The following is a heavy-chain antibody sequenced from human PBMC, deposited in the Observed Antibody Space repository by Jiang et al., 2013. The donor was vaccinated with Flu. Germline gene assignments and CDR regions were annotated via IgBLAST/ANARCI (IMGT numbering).Heavy chain of an antibody. Sequence: PGLVKPSETLSLTCTVSGGSISSYYWSWIRQPPGKGLEWIGYIYYSGSTNYNPSLKSRVTISVDTSKNQFSLKLSSVTAADTAVYYCARHDSEHDYVWGSYRYTPAPFDPWGQGTLVTVSS. CDR2: IYYSGST. J-gene: IGHJ5*02. D-gene: IGHD3-16*02. CDR3: ARHDSEHDYVWGSYRYTPAPFDP. V-gene: IGHV4-59*08. CDR1: GGSISSYY.